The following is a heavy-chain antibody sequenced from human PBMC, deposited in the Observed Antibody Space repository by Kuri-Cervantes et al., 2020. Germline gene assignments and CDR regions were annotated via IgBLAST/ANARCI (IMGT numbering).Heavy chain of an antibody. V-gene: IGHV3-30*18. D-gene: IGHD2/OR15-2a*01. J-gene: IGHJ4*02. CDR3: AKPGSVVLYADYFDY. Sequence: GESLKISCAASGFTFSSYAMSWVRRAPGKGLEWVAVISYDGSNKYYADSVKGRFTISRDNSKNTLYLQMNSLRAEDTAVYYCAKPGSVVLYADYFDYWGQGTLVTVSS. CDR2: ISYDGSNK. CDR1: GFTFSSYA.